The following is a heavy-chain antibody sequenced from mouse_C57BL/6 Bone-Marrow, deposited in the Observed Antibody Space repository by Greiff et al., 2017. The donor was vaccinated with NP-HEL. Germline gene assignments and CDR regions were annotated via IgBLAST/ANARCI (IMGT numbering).Heavy chain of an antibody. CDR1: GYTFTDYY. D-gene: IGHD3-2*02. CDR3: ARGLRLRAWFAY. J-gene: IGHJ3*01. Sequence: EVQLQQSGPELVKPGASVKISCKASGYTFTDYYMNWVKQSHGKSLEWIGDINPNNGGTSYNQKFKGKATLTVDKSSSTAYMELRSLTSEDSAVYYCARGLRLRAWFAYWGQGTLVTVSA. CDR2: INPNNGGT. V-gene: IGHV1-26*01.